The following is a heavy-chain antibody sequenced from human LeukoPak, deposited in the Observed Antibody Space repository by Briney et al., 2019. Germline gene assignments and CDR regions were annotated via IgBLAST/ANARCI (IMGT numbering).Heavy chain of an antibody. CDR2: ISWNSGNI. CDR3: AKTTVVVITTDYFDY. J-gene: IGHJ4*02. D-gene: IGHD3-22*01. CDR1: GFTFDDYA. V-gene: IGHV3-9*01. Sequence: PGGSLRLSCAASGFTFDDYAMHWVRQAPGKGLEWVSGISWNSGNIGYAGSVKGRFTISRDNSKNTLYLQMNSLRAEDTAVYYCAKTTVVVITTDYFDYWGQGTLVTVSS.